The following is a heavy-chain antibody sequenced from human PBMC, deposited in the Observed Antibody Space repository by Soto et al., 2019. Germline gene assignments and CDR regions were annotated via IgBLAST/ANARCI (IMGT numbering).Heavy chain of an antibody. V-gene: IGHV1-46*01. CDR2: INPSGGST. D-gene: IGHD6-13*01. CDR3: AREGLAAAVDY. Sequence: QVQLVQSGAEVKKPGASVKVSCKASGYTFTSYYMHWVRQAPGQGLEWMGIINPSGGSTSYAQKLQGRVTMTRDTSTSTVYMELSSLRSEHTAVYCCAREGLAAAVDYWGQGTLVTVSS. J-gene: IGHJ4*02. CDR1: GYTFTSYY.